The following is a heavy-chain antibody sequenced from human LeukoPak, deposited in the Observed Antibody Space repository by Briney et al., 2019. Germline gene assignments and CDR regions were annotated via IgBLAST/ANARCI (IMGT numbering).Heavy chain of an antibody. CDR3: AKSGPAAGRPDAFDI. D-gene: IGHD2-2*01. J-gene: IGHJ3*02. CDR1: GGSVTTSSFY. V-gene: IGHV4-39*07. CDR2: IYYSGIT. Sequence: SETLSLTCTLSGGSVTTSSFYWAWIRQPPGKGLECIGTIYYSGITYYHSSLKGRVTISVDTSKNQFSLKLNSVTAADTAVYFCAKSGPAAGRPDAFDIWGQGTMVTVSS.